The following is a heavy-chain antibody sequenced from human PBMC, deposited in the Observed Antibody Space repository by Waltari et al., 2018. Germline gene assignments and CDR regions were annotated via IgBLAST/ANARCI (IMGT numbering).Heavy chain of an antibody. J-gene: IGHJ1*01. CDR2: INRGGNI. CDR3: ARAEQGGSAVGPDFQH. Sequence: QVHLQQWGAGLLKPSETLSLTCAVYGGPFRGYYWPGLRQPPGKGPEWIGEINRGGNINLNPSLKSRVIMSVDTSKNQVFLKLTSVTAADTAVYYCARAEQGGSAVGPDFQHWGQGTLVTVSS. CDR1: GGPFRGYY. D-gene: IGHD1-26*01. V-gene: IGHV4-34*01.